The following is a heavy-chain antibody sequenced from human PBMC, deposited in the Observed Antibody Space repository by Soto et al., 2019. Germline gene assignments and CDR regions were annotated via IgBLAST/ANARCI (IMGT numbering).Heavy chain of an antibody. CDR1: GYTFTSYY. Sequence: GPSVKVSCKASGYTFTSYYMHWVRQAPGQGLEWMGIINPSGGSTSYAQKFQGRVTMTRDTSTSTVYMELSSLRSEDTAVYYCARGVTMVRGVIPHLDYWGQGTLVTVSS. CDR3: ARGVTMVRGVIPHLDY. J-gene: IGHJ4*02. V-gene: IGHV1-46*01. D-gene: IGHD3-10*01. CDR2: INPSGGST.